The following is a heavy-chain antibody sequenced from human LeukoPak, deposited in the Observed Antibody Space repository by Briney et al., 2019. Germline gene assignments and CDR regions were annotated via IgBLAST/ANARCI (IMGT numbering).Heavy chain of an antibody. D-gene: IGHD3-16*01. Sequence: PSETLSLTCTVSGGSISSSSHYWGWIRQPPGKGLEWIASISYSASTYYNPSLKSRVTISVDTSKNQFSLKLSSVTATDTAVYYCARLGLGSDAFDIWGQGTMVTVSS. CDR3: ARLGLGSDAFDI. CDR2: ISYSAST. J-gene: IGHJ3*02. CDR1: GGSISSSSHY. V-gene: IGHV4-39*01.